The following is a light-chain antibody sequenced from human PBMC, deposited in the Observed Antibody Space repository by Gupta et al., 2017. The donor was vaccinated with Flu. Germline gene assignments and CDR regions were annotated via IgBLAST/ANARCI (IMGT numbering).Light chain of an antibody. V-gene: IGLV3-10*01. CDR1: ALPKKY. CDR3: YSADNSDNRV. Sequence: SYELTQPPSVSVSPGQTARITCSGDALPKKYAYWYQRKSGQAPVLVIYEDTKRPSGIPERFSGSSSGPVATLTISGAQVEDEADYFWYSADNSDNRVVGAGTKLTVL. J-gene: IGLJ3*02. CDR2: EDT.